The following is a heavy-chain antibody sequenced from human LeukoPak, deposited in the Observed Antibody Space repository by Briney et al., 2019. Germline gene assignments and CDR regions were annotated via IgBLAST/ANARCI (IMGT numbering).Heavy chain of an antibody. CDR1: GFTFSSYS. CDR2: ISSSTNTI. V-gene: IGHV3-48*02. CDR3: ATSGSYRFDY. D-gene: IGHD1-26*01. Sequence: GGSLRLSCAASGFTFSSYSMNWVRQAPGKGLEWVSYISSSTNTIYYADSVKGRFTISRDNAQNSLSLQMNSLRDEGTAVYYCATSGSYRFDYWGQGTLVTVSS. J-gene: IGHJ4*02.